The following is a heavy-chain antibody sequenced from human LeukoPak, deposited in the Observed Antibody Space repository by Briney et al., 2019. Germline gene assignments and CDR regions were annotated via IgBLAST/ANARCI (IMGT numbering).Heavy chain of an antibody. D-gene: IGHD3-22*01. J-gene: IGHJ5*02. CDR1: GASINSPGYS. CDR2: VYYSGST. CDR3: ASDYYDTKGSFDP. Sequence: PSETLSLTCAVSGASINSPGYSWSWIRQPPGKGLEWIGYVYYSGSTFYNPSLKSRVTISVDTSKSHFSLKLSSVTAADTAVYFCASDYYDTKGSFDPWGQGTLVTVSS. V-gene: IGHV4-30-4*07.